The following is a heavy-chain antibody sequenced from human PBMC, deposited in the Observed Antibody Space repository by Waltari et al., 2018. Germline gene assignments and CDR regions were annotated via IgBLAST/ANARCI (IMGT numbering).Heavy chain of an antibody. D-gene: IGHD3-10*01. V-gene: IGHV1-2*02. J-gene: IGHJ6*02. CDR1: GYTFTSHY. CDR3: ARDREASMASFYYYGLDV. Sequence: QVQLVQSGAEVKKPGASVKVSCMASGYTFTSHYVHWVRQAPGQGLEWMGWINPYSGATNSAQKFQGRVTMTRDTSVSTAYMELRSLRSDDTAVYYCARDREASMASFYYYGLDVWGLGTTVIVSS. CDR2: INPYSGAT.